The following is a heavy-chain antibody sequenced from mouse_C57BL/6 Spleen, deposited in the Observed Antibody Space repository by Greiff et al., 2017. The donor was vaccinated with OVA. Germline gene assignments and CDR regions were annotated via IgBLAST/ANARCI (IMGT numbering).Heavy chain of an antibody. CDR3: ARLYDYDAWFAY. CDR1: GFTFTDYY. Sequence: VQLKESGGGLVQPGGSLSLSCAASGFTFTDYYMSWVRQPPGKALEWLGFIRNKANGYTTEYSASVKGRFTISRDNSQSILYLQMDALRAEDSATYYCARLYDYDAWFAYWGQGTLVTVSA. V-gene: IGHV7-3*01. CDR2: IRNKANGYTT. D-gene: IGHD2-4*01. J-gene: IGHJ3*01.